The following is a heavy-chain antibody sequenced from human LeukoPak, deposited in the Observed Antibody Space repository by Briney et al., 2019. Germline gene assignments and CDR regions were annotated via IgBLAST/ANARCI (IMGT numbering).Heavy chain of an antibody. Sequence: PGGSLRLSCAASGFTVSSNYMSWVRQAPGKGLEWVSAISGSGGSTYYADSVKGRFTISRDNSKNTLYLQMNSLRAEDTAVYYCAKDRFSAAAAYFDYWGQGTLVTVSS. CDR2: ISGSGGST. D-gene: IGHD6-13*01. J-gene: IGHJ4*02. CDR3: AKDRFSAAAAYFDY. CDR1: GFTVSSNY. V-gene: IGHV3-23*01.